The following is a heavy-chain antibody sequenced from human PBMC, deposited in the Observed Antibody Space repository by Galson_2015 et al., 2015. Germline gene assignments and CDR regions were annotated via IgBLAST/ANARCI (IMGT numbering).Heavy chain of an antibody. D-gene: IGHD3-10*01. Sequence: SLRLSCAASGFTFSSYWMTWDRQAPGEGLEWLANIKQDESEKYYVDSVKGRFTISRDNAKNSLYLQMNGLRAEDTAVYYCTRVGASGSYFRTSDWLDPWGQGTLVTVSS. CDR1: GFTFSSYW. V-gene: IGHV3-7*03. J-gene: IGHJ5*02. CDR2: IKQDESEK. CDR3: TRVGASGSYFRTSDWLDP.